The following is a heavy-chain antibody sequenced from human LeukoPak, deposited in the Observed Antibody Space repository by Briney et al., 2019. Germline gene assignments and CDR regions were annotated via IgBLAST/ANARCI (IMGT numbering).Heavy chain of an antibody. CDR1: GASINNYY. J-gene: IGHJ4*02. CDR2: IHSTGST. Sequence: TSETLSLTCTVSGASINNYYWTWIRQSPGKGLEWIGYIHSTGSTNYNFSLRRRVIMSVDKSKNQFSLNLSSVTAADTAVYYCVRDEKGDYNFDYWGQGTLVTVSS. D-gene: IGHD4-17*01. CDR3: VRDEKGDYNFDY. V-gene: IGHV4-59*01.